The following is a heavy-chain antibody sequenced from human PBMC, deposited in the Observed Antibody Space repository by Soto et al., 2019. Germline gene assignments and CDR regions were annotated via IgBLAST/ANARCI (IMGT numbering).Heavy chain of an antibody. CDR2: MDPSTGNT. D-gene: IGHD7-27*01. Sequence: QVQLVQSGAEVKKPGASVKVSCKASGYSFTTYDINWMRQASGQGLEWLGWMDPSTGNTGYAQKFQGRVTMTRDTSTNTAFMELSSLTYEDTAVYFCARNRRETGDFDYWGRGTLVTVSS. V-gene: IGHV1-8*01. CDR1: GYSFTTYD. J-gene: IGHJ4*02. CDR3: ARNRRETGDFDY.